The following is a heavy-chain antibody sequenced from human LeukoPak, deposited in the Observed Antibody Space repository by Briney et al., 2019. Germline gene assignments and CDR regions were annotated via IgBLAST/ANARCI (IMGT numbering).Heavy chain of an antibody. CDR1: GFTFDDYG. CDR2: INWNGGST. Sequence: GGSLRLSCAASGFTFDDYGMSWVRQAPGKGLEWVSGINWNGGSTVCADSVKGRFTISRDVSKNTLYLQMNSLGVEDTAVYYCARGGGGNSDFVTSYTGASLSFDYWGQGALVTVSS. J-gene: IGHJ4*02. D-gene: IGHD4-23*01. CDR3: ARGGGGNSDFVTSYTGASLSFDY. V-gene: IGHV3-20*04.